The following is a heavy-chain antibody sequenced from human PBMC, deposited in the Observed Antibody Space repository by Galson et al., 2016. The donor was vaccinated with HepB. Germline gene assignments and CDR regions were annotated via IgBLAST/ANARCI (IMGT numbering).Heavy chain of an antibody. CDR3: ARGHWNLQPGDY. CDR1: GYTFTSYD. CDR2: INPNSGNT. V-gene: IGHV1-8*01. D-gene: IGHD1-1*01. J-gene: IGHJ4*02. Sequence: SVKVSCKASGYTFTSYDINWVRQATGQGLEWMGWINPNSGNTGYAQKFQGRVTMTRNTSIITAYMELSSLRSEDTAVYYCARGHWNLQPGDYWGQGTLVTVSS.